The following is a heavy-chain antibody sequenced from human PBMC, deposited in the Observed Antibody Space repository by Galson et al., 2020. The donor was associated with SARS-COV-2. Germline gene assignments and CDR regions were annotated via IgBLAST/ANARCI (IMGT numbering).Heavy chain of an antibody. D-gene: IGHD3-3*01. CDR3: ARDENFWSGYRYSGYFGL. CDR2: IYYSGST. J-gene: IGHJ2*01. V-gene: IGHV4-59*01. Sequence: SETLSLTCTVSGGSISSYYWSWIRQPPGKGLEWIGYIYYSGSTNYNPSLKSRVTISVDTSKNQFSLKLSSVTAADTAVYYCARDENFWSGYRYSGYFGLWGRGTLVTVSS. CDR1: GGSISSYY.